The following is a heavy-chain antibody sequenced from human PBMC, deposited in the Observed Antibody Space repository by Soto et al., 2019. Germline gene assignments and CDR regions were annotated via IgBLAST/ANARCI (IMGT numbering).Heavy chain of an antibody. CDR2: IYPGDSDT. CDR3: ARGYCTTTICDPWFDP. D-gene: IGHD2-2*01. V-gene: IGHV5-51*01. J-gene: IGHJ5*02. Sequence: GESLKISCTGVGYSFTSFWIAWVRQMPGKGLEWMGIIYPGDSDTRYSPSFQGQVTISADKSITTVYLQWSSLKASDTAMYYCARGYCTTTICDPWFDPWGQGTLVTVSS. CDR1: GYSFTSFW.